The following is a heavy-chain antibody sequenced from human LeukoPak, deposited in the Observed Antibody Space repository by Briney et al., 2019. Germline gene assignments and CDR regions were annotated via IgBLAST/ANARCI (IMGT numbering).Heavy chain of an antibody. CDR2: ISAYNGNT. J-gene: IGHJ4*02. V-gene: IGHV1-18*01. CDR3: ARFGKAAARDF. CDR1: GYSFTTYG. D-gene: IGHD6-13*01. Sequence: GASVKVSCKASGYSFTTYGISWVRQAPGQGLEWMGWISAYNGNTNYAHKLQGRVTMTTDTSTSTAYMELRSLRYDDTAVYFCARFGKAAARDFWGQGTLVTVSS.